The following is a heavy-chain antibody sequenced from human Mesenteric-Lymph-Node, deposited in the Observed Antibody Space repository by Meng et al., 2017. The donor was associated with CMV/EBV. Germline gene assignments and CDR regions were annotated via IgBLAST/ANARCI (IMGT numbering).Heavy chain of an antibody. V-gene: IGHV3-53*01. CDR2: IYSGGST. J-gene: IGHJ3*02. D-gene: IGHD3-3*01. CDR1: GFTVSSNY. CDR3: ARVRGYDFWSGYYIGDAFDI. Sequence: GESLKISCAASGFTVSSNYMSWVRQAPGKGLEWVSVIYSGGSTYYADSVKGRFTISRDNAKNSLYLQKNSLRAEDTAVYYCARVRGYDFWSGYYIGDAFDIWGQGTMVTVSS.